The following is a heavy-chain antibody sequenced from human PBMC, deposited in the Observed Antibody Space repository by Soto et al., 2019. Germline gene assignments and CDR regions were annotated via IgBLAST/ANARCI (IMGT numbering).Heavy chain of an antibody. J-gene: IGHJ6*02. CDR3: ARDLYLQGGMDV. CDR2: IYYSGST. Sequence: QVQLQESGPGLVKPSQTLSLTCTVSGDSISSGDYYWSWIRQHPGKGLEWIGYIYYSGSTSYNPSLKSRVTISVDTPKNQFSLRLSSVTAADTAVYYCARDLYLQGGMDVWGQGTTVTVSS. CDR1: GDSISSGDYY. V-gene: IGHV4-31*03.